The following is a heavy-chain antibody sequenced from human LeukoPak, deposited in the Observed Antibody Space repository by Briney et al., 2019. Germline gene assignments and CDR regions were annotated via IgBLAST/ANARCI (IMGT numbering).Heavy chain of an antibody. V-gene: IGHV3-30-3*01. CDR3: ARDPYSSGPRDAFDI. D-gene: IGHD6-19*01. CDR1: GFTFSSYA. J-gene: IGHJ3*02. CDR2: ISYDGSNK. Sequence: GGSLRLSCAASGFTFSSYAMHWVRQAPGKGLEWVAVISYDGSNKYYADSVKGRFTISRDNSKNTLYLQMNSLRAEDTAVYHCARDPYSSGPRDAFDIWAKGQWSPSLQ.